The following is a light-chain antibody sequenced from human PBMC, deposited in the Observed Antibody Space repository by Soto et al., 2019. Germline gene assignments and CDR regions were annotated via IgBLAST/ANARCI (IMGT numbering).Light chain of an antibody. J-gene: IGKJ5*01. Sequence: DIQMTQSPSSLSASVGDRVTITCRASQGIRDDLGWYQQKPGKAPTRLIYAVSSLQNGVPSRFSGGGSGTDFTLTISRLEPEDFAVYYCQQYGYSPITFGQGTRLEIK. V-gene: IGKV1-17*01. CDR2: AVS. CDR1: QGIRDD. CDR3: QQYGYSPIT.